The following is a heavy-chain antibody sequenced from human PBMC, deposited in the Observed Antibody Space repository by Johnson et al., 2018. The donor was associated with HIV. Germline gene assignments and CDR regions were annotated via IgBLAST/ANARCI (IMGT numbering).Heavy chain of an antibody. CDR3: AGGMSSGPWAGGDAFDI. Sequence: VQLVESGGGLIQPGGSLRLSCAASGFTFSSYWMSWVRQAPVKGLEWVPGKGLEWVANIKQDGGEKYYVDSVKGRFTISRDNAKNSLYLQMNSLSAEDTAVDYWAGGMSSGPWAGGDAFDIWGQGKMVTVSS. J-gene: IGHJ3*02. V-gene: IGHV3-7*03. CDR2: IKQDGGEK. CDR1: GFTFSSYW. D-gene: IGHD3-22*01.